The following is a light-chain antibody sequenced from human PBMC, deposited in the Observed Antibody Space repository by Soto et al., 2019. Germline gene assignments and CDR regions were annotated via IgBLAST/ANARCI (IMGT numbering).Light chain of an antibody. V-gene: IGKV3-11*01. J-gene: IGKJ4*01. CDR3: XXRSHWPPET. Sequence: EIVLTQSPATLSLSPGERATLSCRASQSIRRYLAWYQQKPGQAPRLLIYDASNRATGIPARFSGSGSGTXFXXXXXXXEXXDFAVXXXXXRSHWPPETFGGGTKVEIK. CDR2: DAS. CDR1: QSIRRY.